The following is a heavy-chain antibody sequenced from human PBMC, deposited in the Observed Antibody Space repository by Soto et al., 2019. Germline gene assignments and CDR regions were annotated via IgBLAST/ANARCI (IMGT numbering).Heavy chain of an antibody. CDR1: GFTFSTYI. Sequence: GESLNISCAASGFTFSTYIIHWVRQAPGKGLEWVANIKQDGSEKYYVDSVKGRFTISRDNAKNSLYLQMNSLRAEDTAVYYCASLRGYDFWSGYNNWFDPWGQGTLVTVSS. CDR3: ASLRGYDFWSGYNNWFDP. V-gene: IGHV3-7*01. CDR2: IKQDGSEK. J-gene: IGHJ5*02. D-gene: IGHD3-3*01.